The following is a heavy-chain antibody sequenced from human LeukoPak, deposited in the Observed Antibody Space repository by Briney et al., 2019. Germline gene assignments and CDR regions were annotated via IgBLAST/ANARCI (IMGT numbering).Heavy chain of an antibody. V-gene: IGHV3-23*01. CDR3: AKLPYHHGYNPTFDY. CDR1: GFTFGSYA. CDR2: ISGSGGST. D-gene: IGHD5-24*01. J-gene: IGHJ4*02. Sequence: GGSLRLSXAASGFTFGSYAMSWVREAPGKGLEWLSAISGSGGSTYYADSVKGRFTISRDNSKNTLYLQMNSLRAEDTAVYYCAKLPYHHGYNPTFDYGGQGNLVTVSS.